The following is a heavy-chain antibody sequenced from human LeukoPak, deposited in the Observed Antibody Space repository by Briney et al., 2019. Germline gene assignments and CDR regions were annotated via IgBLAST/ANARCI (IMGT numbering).Heavy chain of an antibody. J-gene: IGHJ3*02. CDR3: ARPISGWSAFDI. V-gene: IGHV3-48*03. Sequence: GGSLRLSCAASGLTFSTYEMHWVRQAPGKGLEWVSYISSRGSMTYYGDSVKGRFTISRDDSKNSLYLQMNSLGAEDTAVYYCARPISGWSAFDIWGHGTVVTVSS. D-gene: IGHD6-19*01. CDR2: ISSRGSMT. CDR1: GLTFSTYE.